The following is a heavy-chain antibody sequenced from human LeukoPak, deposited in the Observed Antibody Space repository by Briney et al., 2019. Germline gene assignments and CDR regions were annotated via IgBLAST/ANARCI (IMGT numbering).Heavy chain of an antibody. J-gene: IGHJ6*03. Sequence: ASVRVSCKASGYIFTGYYVHWVRQAPGQGLEWMGWINPNSGGTNYAQKFQGRVTMTRDTSISTAYMELSRLRSDDTAVYYCARVSAMVASYYYYYYMDVWGKGTTVTISS. CDR1: GYIFTGYY. CDR3: ARVSAMVASYYYYYYMDV. D-gene: IGHD5-18*01. CDR2: INPNSGGT. V-gene: IGHV1-2*02.